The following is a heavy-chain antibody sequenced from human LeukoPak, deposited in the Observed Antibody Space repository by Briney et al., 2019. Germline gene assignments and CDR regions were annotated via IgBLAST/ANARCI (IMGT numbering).Heavy chain of an antibody. CDR2: MYYTGST. CDR3: AGTHYDSSGYIEWFDP. V-gene: IGHV4-59*08. CDR1: GGSIRSYY. D-gene: IGHD3-22*01. Sequence: PSETLSLTCTVSGGSIRSYYWSWIRQPPGKGLEWIGYMYYTGSTNYNPSLKSRVTVSVDTSKNQFSLKVNSVTAAGTAVYYCAGTHYDSSGYIEWFDPWGQGTLVTVSS. J-gene: IGHJ5*02.